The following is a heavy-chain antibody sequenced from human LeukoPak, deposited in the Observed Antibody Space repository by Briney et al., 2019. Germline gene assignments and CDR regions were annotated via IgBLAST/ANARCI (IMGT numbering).Heavy chain of an antibody. CDR2: INSDGTTT. D-gene: IGHD6-13*01. J-gene: IGHJ4*02. CDR1: EFTFSTYW. V-gene: IGHV3-74*01. Sequence: GGSLRLSCAASEFTFSTYWMHWVRQAPGKGLVWVSRINSDGTTTTYADSVKGRFTISRDNAKNTLYLQMNSLRAEDTAVYYCARDLMGIAYRGAFYYWGQGTLVTVSS. CDR3: ARDLMGIAYRGAFYY.